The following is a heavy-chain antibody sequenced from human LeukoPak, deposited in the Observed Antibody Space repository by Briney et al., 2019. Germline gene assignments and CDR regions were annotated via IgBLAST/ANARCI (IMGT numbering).Heavy chain of an antibody. Sequence: GGSLRLSCVVSGFTFSDYSMNWVRQAPGKGLEWVSYITSSSGTIYYADSVKGRFTISRDNAKNSLYLQMNSLRAEDTALYYCAKDSSGMDVWGQGTTVTVSS. CDR2: ITSSSGTI. CDR1: GFTFSDYS. CDR3: AKDSSGMDV. J-gene: IGHJ6*02. V-gene: IGHV3-48*04.